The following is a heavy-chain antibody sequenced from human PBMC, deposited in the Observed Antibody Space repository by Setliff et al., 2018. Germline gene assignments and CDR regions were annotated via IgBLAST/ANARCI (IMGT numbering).Heavy chain of an antibody. V-gene: IGHV1-3*01. J-gene: IGHJ4*02. CDR3: ATHGGYYYDSSGSFGAY. CDR1: GYTFTSYA. Sequence: GASVKVSCKASGYTFTSYAMHWVRQAPGQRLEWMGWINAGNGNTKYSQKFQGRVTITRDTSARPAYMELSSLRSEDTAVYYCATHGGYYYDSSGSFGAYWGQGTLVTVSS. CDR2: INAGNGNT. D-gene: IGHD3-22*01.